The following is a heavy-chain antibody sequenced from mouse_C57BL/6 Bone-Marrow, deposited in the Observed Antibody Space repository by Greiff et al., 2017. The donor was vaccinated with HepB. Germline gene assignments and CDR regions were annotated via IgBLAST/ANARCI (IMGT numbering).Heavy chain of an antibody. Sequence: EVQLQESGAELVKPGASVKMSCTASGFNFKDDYMHWVKQSPEQGLEWIGGIDPENGDTEYTAKFQAKATITADTSSNTAYLQLSILTSEDAAVYYYATDLFDYGGRGTALTVTA. CDR1: GFNFKDDY. CDR2: IDPENGDT. J-gene: IGHJ2*01. CDR3: ATDLFDY. V-gene: IGHV14-4*01.